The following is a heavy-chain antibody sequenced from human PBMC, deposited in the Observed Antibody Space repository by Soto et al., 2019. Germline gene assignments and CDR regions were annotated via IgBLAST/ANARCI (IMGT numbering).Heavy chain of an antibody. CDR2: IYYSGST. D-gene: IGHD6-13*01. Sequence: QVQLQESGPGLVKPSETLSLICTVSVSGGSVSTGVHYWSWIRQPPGKGLEWIGYIYYSGSTNYNPSLKSRVTISVDTSKNQFSLKLTSVTPADTAVYYCARGYYTSWYWFDRWGRGTLVTVSS. CDR1: GGSVSTGVHY. J-gene: IGHJ2*01. V-gene: IGHV4-61*08. CDR3: ARGYYTSWYWFDR.